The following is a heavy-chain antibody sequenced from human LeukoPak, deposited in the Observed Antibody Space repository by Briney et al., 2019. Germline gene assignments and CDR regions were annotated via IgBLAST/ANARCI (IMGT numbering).Heavy chain of an antibody. Sequence: GASVKVSCKASGYTFTSYGISWVRQAPGQGLEWMGWISAYNGNTNYAQKLQGRVTMTTDTSTSTAYMELRSLRSEDTAVYYCARGRGYDFWSATLDAFDIWGQGTMVTASS. CDR1: GYTFTSYG. J-gene: IGHJ3*02. CDR3: ARGRGYDFWSATLDAFDI. CDR2: ISAYNGNT. D-gene: IGHD3-3*01. V-gene: IGHV1-18*01.